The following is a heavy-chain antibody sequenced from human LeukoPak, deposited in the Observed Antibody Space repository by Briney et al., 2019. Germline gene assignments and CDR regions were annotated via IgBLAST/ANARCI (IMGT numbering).Heavy chain of an antibody. V-gene: IGHV3-74*01. D-gene: IGHD3-22*01. J-gene: IGHJ3*02. CDR2: INSDGSST. CDR3: ARVTRNYYDSLSDAFDI. CDR1: GFTFSSYW. Sequence: GGSLRLSCAASGFTFSSYWMHWVRQAPGKGLVWVSRINSDGSSTSYADSVKGRFTISRDNAKNTLYLQMNSLRAEDTAAYYCARVTRNYYDSLSDAFDIWGQGTMVTVSS.